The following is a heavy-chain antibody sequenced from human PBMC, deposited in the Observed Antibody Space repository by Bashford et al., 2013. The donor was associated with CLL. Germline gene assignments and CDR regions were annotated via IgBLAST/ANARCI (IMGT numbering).Heavy chain of an antibody. D-gene: IGHD6-19*01. CDR1: GYNFSSYW. Sequence: GESLKISCKGSGYNFSSYWIGWVRQMPGKGLEWMGIIYPGDSDTRYSPSFQGQVTISADKSISTAFLQWSSLKASDTAMYYCARHGSSGWSLRNWFDPSGPREPVGHRLL. CDR2: IYPGDSDT. CDR3: ARHGSSGWSLRNWFDP. J-gene: IGHJ5*02. V-gene: IGHV5-51*01.